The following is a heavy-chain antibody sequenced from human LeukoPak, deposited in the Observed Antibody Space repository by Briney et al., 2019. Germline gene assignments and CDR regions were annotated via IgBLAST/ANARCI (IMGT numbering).Heavy chain of an antibody. J-gene: IGHJ4*02. CDR1: GFTFSSYG. CDR3: AKDSAAAAADY. V-gene: IGHV3-33*06. CDR2: IWYDGSNK. Sequence: GGSLRLSCAASGFTFSSYGMHWVRQAPGKGREWVAVIWYDGSNKYYADSVKGRFTISRDNSKNTLYLQMNSLRAEDTAVYYCAKDSAAAAADYWGQGTLVTVSS. D-gene: IGHD6-13*01.